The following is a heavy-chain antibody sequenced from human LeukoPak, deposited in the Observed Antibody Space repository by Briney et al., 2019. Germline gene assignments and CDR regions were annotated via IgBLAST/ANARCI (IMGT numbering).Heavy chain of an antibody. D-gene: IGHD2-8*02. CDR1: GFTFSSYS. Sequence: TGGSLRLSCAASGFTFSSYSMNWVRQAPGKGLGWVSSISSSSSYIYYADSVKGRFTISRDNAKNSLYLQMNSLRAEDTTVYYCARLHCTGGVCYPDYWGQGTLVTVSS. CDR3: ARLHCTGGVCYPDY. V-gene: IGHV3-21*01. J-gene: IGHJ4*02. CDR2: ISSSSSYI.